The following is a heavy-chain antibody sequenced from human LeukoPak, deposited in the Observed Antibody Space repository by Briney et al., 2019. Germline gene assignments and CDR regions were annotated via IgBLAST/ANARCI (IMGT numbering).Heavy chain of an antibody. D-gene: IGHD2-15*01. V-gene: IGHV3-21*01. CDR3: AKSACTGRSCYPPALNWFDP. Sequence: GGPLRLSFAASGSPFISYSMTWARRAQGKGLEWVSSISGSSTYIYYADSVKGRFTISRDDTKNSLSLQMNSLRAEHTAVYYCAKSACTGRSCYPPALNWFDPWGQGTLVTVSS. J-gene: IGHJ5*02. CDR1: GSPFISYS. CDR2: ISGSSTYI.